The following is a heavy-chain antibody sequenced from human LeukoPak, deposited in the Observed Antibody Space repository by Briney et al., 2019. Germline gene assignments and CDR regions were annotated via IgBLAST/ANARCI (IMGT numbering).Heavy chain of an antibody. CDR1: GFTFSSYS. J-gene: IGHJ6*04. Sequence: GGSLRLSCAAPGFTFSSYSMNWVRQAPGKGLEWVSSISSSSSYIYYADSVKGRFTISRDNAKNSLYPQMNSLRAEDTAVYYCARDGERDIVVVPAAMGRGYYYGMDVWGKGTTVTVSS. V-gene: IGHV3-21*01. CDR3: ARDGERDIVVVPAAMGRGYYYGMDV. CDR2: ISSSSSYI. D-gene: IGHD2-2*01.